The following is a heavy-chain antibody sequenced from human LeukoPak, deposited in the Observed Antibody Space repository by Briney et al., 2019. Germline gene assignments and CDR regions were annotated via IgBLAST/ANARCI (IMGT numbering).Heavy chain of an antibody. D-gene: IGHD3-10*01. Sequence: HSGGSLRLSCAASGFTFSHFGMHWVRQAPGKGLAWVAFIQYDGGNEYYTDSVKGRFTISRDNSRNTLYLQMNSLRVEDTAVYYCAKDPGGERDMVPVYWGQGTLVTVSS. CDR1: GFTFSHFG. CDR3: AKDPGGERDMVPVY. J-gene: IGHJ4*02. CDR2: IQYDGGNE. V-gene: IGHV3-30*02.